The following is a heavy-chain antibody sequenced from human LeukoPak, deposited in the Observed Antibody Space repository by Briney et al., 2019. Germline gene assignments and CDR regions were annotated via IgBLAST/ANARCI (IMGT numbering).Heavy chain of an antibody. J-gene: IGHJ4*02. CDR2: INSDGSTT. D-gene: IGHD3-10*01. CDR3: ARGNYYGQDY. Sequence: GGSLRLSCGASGFTFSSYWMHWVRQAPGKGLVWISRINSDGSTTSYADSVKGRFTISRDNAKNTLYLQMNSLRAEDTAAYYCARGNYYGQDYWGQGTLVTVSS. CDR1: GFTFSSYW. V-gene: IGHV3-74*01.